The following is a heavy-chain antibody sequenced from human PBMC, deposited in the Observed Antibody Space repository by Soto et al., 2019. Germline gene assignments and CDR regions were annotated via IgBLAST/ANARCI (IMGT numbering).Heavy chain of an antibody. CDR2: IKQDGSEK. Sequence: EVQLVESGGGLVQPGGSLRLSCAASGFTFSSYWMSWVRQAPGKGLEWVANIKQDGSEKYYVDSVKGRFTISRDNAKNSLYLQMNILRAEDTAVYYCAREAGGGYFDYWGQGTLVTVSS. CDR3: AREAGGGYFDY. CDR1: GFTFSSYW. J-gene: IGHJ4*02. D-gene: IGHD3-10*01. V-gene: IGHV3-7*05.